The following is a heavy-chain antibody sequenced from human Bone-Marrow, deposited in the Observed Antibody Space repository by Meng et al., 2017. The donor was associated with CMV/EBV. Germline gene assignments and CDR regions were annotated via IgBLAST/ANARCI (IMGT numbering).Heavy chain of an antibody. D-gene: IGHD3-22*01. CDR1: GGSISSYY. Sequence: GSLRLSCTVSGGSISSYYWSWIRQPAGKGLEWIGRIYTSGSTNYNPSLKSRVTMSVDTSKNQFSLKLSSVTAADTAVYCCARGAYYDSSGYYYHGIAFDIWGQGTMVTVSS. CDR2: IYTSGST. J-gene: IGHJ3*02. CDR3: ARGAYYDSSGYYYHGIAFDI. V-gene: IGHV4-4*07.